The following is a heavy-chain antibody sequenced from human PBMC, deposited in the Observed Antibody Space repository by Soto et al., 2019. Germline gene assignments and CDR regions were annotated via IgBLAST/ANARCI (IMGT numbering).Heavy chain of an antibody. V-gene: IGHV4-59*02. CDR2: IYYIGAY. D-gene: IGHD1-7*01. J-gene: IGHJ5*02. CDR1: GASVSSYY. CDR3: ARTPETRDWLDP. Sequence: QVQLQQSGPGLVRPSETLSLSCSVSGASVSSYYWSWVRQPPGKGLEWIGYIYYIGAYNYNPSLKSRVTISVDTSKNQFSLKLTSVTAADTAVYYCARTPETRDWLDPWGQGTLVTVSS.